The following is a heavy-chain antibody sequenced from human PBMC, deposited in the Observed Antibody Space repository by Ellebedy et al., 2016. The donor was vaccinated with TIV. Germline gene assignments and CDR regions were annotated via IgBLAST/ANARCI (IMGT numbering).Heavy chain of an antibody. V-gene: IGHV1-24*01. CDR3: ATMGGYYDSSGYHTGDY. D-gene: IGHD3-22*01. CDR2: FDPEDGET. Sequence: AASVKVSCKVSGYTLTELSMHWVRPAPGKGLEWMGGFDPEDGETIYAQKFQGRVTMTEDTSTDTAYMELSSLRSEDTAVYYCATMGGYYDSSGYHTGDYWGQGTLVTVSS. J-gene: IGHJ4*02. CDR1: GYTLTELS.